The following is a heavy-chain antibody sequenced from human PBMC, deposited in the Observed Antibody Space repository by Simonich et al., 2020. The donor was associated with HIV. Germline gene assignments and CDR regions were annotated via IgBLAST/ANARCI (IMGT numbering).Heavy chain of an antibody. CDR1: GGSFSGYY. J-gene: IGHJ4*02. Sequence: QVQLQQWGAGLLKPSETLSLTCAVYGGSFSGYYWSWILQPPGRGLEWIGEVNQSGTAAYNASLKGRITISVDTSENQFSLKLSSVTAADTAVYYCARGFPFISLGSYWGQGTLVTVSS. V-gene: IGHV4-34*01. CDR3: ARGFPFISLGSY. CDR2: VNQSGTA. D-gene: IGHD2-15*01.